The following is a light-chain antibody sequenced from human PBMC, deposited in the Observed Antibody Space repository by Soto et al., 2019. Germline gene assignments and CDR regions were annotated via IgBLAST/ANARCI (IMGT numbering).Light chain of an antibody. V-gene: IGLV2-14*01. CDR2: DVS. Sequence: QSVLTQPASVSGSPGQSITISCTGTSSDVGGYNYVSWYQQHPGKAPKLMIYDVSNQPSGVSNRFSGSKSGNTASLTISGLQAEDEADYYCSSYTSSSTRVFGTGTRSPS. CDR1: SSDVGGYNY. CDR3: SSYTSSSTRV. J-gene: IGLJ1*01.